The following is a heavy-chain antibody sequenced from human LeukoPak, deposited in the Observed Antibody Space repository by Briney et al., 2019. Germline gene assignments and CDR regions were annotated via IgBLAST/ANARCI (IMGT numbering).Heavy chain of an antibody. CDR2: IYHTGST. D-gene: IGHD3-16*01. V-gene: IGHV4-59*01. CDR1: GFTFSSYA. CDR3: ARETSQKGAHYMDV. J-gene: IGHJ6*03. Sequence: GSLRLSCAASGFTFSSYAMSWIRQPPGKGLEWIGDIYHTGSTTYSPSLKSRVTISVDTSKNQFSLKLSSVTAADTAVYYCARETSQKGAHYMDVWGKGTTVTISS.